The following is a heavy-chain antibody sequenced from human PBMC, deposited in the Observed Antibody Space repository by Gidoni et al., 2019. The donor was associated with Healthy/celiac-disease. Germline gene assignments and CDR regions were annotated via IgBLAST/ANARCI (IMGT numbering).Heavy chain of an antibody. D-gene: IGHD3-9*01. CDR2: IYWDDDK. CDR1: GFSLSPSGVG. V-gene: IGHV2-5*02. CDR3: AHSTHVLRDCDWFRGAVDI. J-gene: IGHJ3*02. Sequence: QITFKTSGPPLLTPTQTLTLPCPFSGFSLSPSGVGLGWIRQPPGKALEWLALIYWDDDKRYSPSLKSRLNITKDTSKNQVGLTMTNMDPVDTATYYCAHSTHVLRDCDWFRGAVDIWGQGTMVTVSS.